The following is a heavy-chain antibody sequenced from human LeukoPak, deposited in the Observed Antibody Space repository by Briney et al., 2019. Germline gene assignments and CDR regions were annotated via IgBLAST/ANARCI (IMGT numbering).Heavy chain of an antibody. V-gene: IGHV3-33*06. CDR3: AKGDSYDPFED. J-gene: IGHJ4*02. CDR1: GFTFSSYG. Sequence: GGSLRLSCTASGFTFSSYGMHWVRQAPGKGLEWVAVIWYDGSNQQYADSVKGRFTISRYNSGNTVFLQMNSLRPEDTAVYYCAKGDSYDPFEDWGLGTLVTVSS. D-gene: IGHD3-16*01. CDR2: IWYDGSNQ.